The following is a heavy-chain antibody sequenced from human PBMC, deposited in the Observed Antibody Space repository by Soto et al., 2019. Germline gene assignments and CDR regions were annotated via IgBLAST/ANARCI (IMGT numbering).Heavy chain of an antibody. D-gene: IGHD6-13*01. V-gene: IGHV4-59*01. J-gene: IGHJ4*02. CDR3: ARVGQQLASPFDY. Sequence: QVQLQESGPGLVKPSETLSLTCTVSGGSISSYYWSWIRQPPGKGLEWIGYIYYSGSTNYNPSLKSRVTISVDTSKNQFSLKLSSVTAADTAVYYCARVGQQLASPFDYWGQGTLVTVSS. CDR1: GGSISSYY. CDR2: IYYSGST.